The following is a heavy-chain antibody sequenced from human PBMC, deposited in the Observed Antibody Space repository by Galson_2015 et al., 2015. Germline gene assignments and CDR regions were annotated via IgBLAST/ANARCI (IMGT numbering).Heavy chain of an antibody. CDR2: IYSETMT. D-gene: IGHD6-19*01. J-gene: IGHJ6*02. Sequence: SLRLSCAASGFSVNSDYISWVRQAPGKGLEWVSIIYSETMTYYADSVMGRFTISRDNSRKTVHLQMDRLRGDDTAVYYCAREAGQLTYYYGMDLWGQGTTVTVSS. CDR1: GFSVNSDY. V-gene: IGHV3-53*01. CDR3: AREAGQLTYYYGMDL.